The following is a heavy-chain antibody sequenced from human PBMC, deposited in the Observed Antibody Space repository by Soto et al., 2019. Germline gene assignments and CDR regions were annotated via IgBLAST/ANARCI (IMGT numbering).Heavy chain of an antibody. D-gene: IGHD2-2*01. J-gene: IGHJ4*02. CDR1: GFTFSTYA. Sequence: EVQLLESGGGLVQPGGSLRLSCAASGFTFSTYAMSWVRQAPRKGLEWVSAISGNGGDNTYYADSVKGRFTISRDNSKNTLYLQMNSLRAEDTAVYYCVPLCRYCSTTTPSWGQGTLVTVSS. CDR3: VPLCRYCSTTTPS. CDR2: ISGNGGDNT. V-gene: IGHV3-23*01.